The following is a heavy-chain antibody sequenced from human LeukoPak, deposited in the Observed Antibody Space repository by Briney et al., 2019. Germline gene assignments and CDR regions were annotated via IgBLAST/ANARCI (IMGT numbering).Heavy chain of an antibody. Sequence: GGSLRLSCAASGFNFTKYWMTWVRHAPGKGLEWVANINQDGSDKYYVDSVEGRFTISRDTAKNSLYLQMSSLRAEDTAVFYCARINFGAFDIWGQGTMVTVSS. V-gene: IGHV3-7*01. CDR3: ARINFGAFDI. CDR2: INQDGSDK. CDR1: GFNFTKYW. J-gene: IGHJ3*02. D-gene: IGHD3-10*01.